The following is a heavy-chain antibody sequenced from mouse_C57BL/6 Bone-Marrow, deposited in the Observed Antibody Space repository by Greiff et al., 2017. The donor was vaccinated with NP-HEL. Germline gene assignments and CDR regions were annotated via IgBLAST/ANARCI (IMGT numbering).Heavy chain of an antibody. Sequence: QLKESGPGLVKPSQSLFLTCSITGFPITSDYYWIWIRQSPGKPLEWMGYITHSGETFYNPSLQSPISITRETSKNQFFLQLNSVTTEDTAMYYCAGDSSGYGDFDYWGQGTTLTVSS. CDR3: AGDSSGYGDFDY. J-gene: IGHJ2*01. CDR2: ITHSGET. CDR1: GFPITSDYY. V-gene: IGHV12-3*01. D-gene: IGHD3-2*02.